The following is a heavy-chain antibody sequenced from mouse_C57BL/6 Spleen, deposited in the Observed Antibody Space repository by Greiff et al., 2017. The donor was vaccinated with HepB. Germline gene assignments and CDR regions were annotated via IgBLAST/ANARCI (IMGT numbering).Heavy chain of an antibody. V-gene: IGHV1-53*01. CDR1: GYTFTSYW. D-gene: IGHD1-1*01. J-gene: IGHJ4*01. CDR3: ARPGSSLYYAMDY. CDR2: INPSNGGT. Sequence: VKLKQPGTELVKPGASVKLSCKASGYTFTSYWMHWVKQRPGQGLEWIGNINPSNGGTNYNEKFKSKATLTVDKSSSTAYMQLSSLTSEDSAVYYCARPGSSLYYAMDYWGQGTSVTVSS.